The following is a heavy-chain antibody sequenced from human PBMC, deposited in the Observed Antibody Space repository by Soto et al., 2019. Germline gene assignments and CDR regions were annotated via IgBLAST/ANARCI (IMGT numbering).Heavy chain of an antibody. D-gene: IGHD6-19*01. CDR1: GFTFDDYG. CDR3: ALLYSSGWYGPGRY. Sequence: EVQLVESGGGVVRPGGSLRLSCAASGFTFDDYGMSWVRQAPGKGLEWVSGINWNGGSTGYADPVKGRFTISRDKAKNYLYLQMNSLRAEDTYLYYCALLYSSGWYGPGRYWGQGTLVTVSS. V-gene: IGHV3-20*04. J-gene: IGHJ4*02. CDR2: INWNGGST.